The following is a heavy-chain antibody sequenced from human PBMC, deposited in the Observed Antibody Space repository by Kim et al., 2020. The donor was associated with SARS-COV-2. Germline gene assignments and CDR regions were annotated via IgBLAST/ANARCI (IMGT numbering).Heavy chain of an antibody. J-gene: IGHJ6*02. CDR3: AREGIVGATSGMDV. D-gene: IGHD1-26*01. Sequence: YADAGKGRFTISRDNSKNTLYLQMNSLRAEDTAVYYCAREGIVGATSGMDVWGQGTTVTVSS. V-gene: IGHV3-33*01.